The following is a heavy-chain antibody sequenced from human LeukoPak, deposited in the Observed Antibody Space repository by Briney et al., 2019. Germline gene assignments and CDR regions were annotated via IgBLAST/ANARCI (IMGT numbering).Heavy chain of an antibody. CDR3: AKRITLIGAIDF. V-gene: IGHV3-23*01. Sequence: GGSLRLSCAASGFTFGSSAMSWVRQAPGKGLECVSTISGSGGSTSYADSVKGRFTISRDNSKNTLYLLMNSLRAEDTAIYYCAKRITLIGAIDFWGQGTLVTVSP. D-gene: IGHD3-22*01. CDR2: ISGSGGST. CDR1: GFTFGSSA. J-gene: IGHJ4*02.